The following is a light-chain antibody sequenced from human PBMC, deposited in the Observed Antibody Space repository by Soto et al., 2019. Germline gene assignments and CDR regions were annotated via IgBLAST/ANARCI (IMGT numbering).Light chain of an antibody. CDR3: RQYSAWPLT. CDR1: QRGSGN. Sequence: EIVMTQSPITLSVSPGERATLSCRSSQRGSGNYIAGYQQKPGQTPRLLIYGASTRATGIPGRFTGSGSVTEFALGITSMQSEDFAVYYGRQYSAWPLTFGQGTAVEIK. J-gene: IGKJ1*01. CDR2: GAS. V-gene: IGKV3-15*01.